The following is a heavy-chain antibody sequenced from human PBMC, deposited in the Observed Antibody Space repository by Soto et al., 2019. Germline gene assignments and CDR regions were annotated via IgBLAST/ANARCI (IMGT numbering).Heavy chain of an antibody. CDR2: INSNSLYT. J-gene: IGHJ6*02. CDR3: ASAPLGSCTNGVCPRGMDV. CDR1: GFTFSDNY. D-gene: IGHD2-8*01. V-gene: IGHV3-11*06. Sequence: LRLSCAGSGFTFSDNYMAWIRQAPGKGLEWVSYINSNSLYTHYADSVKGRFTISRDNAKNSLYLQLNSLRAEDTAVYYCASAPLGSCTNGVCPRGMDVWGQGTTVTVSS.